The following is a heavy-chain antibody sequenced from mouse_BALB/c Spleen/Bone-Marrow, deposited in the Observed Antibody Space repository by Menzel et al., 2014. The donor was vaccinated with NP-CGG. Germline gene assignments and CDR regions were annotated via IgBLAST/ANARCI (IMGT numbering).Heavy chain of an antibody. Sequence: VKLVESGPGLVAPSQSLSITCTVSGFSLTSYGVHWVRQPPGKGLEWLGVIWAGGSTNYNSALMSRLSISKDNSKSQVFLKMNSLQPDDAAMYYCASMITTAWFAYLGQGTLVTVSA. CDR3: ASMITTAWFAY. D-gene: IGHD2-4*01. J-gene: IGHJ3*01. CDR2: IWAGGST. CDR1: GFSLTSYG. V-gene: IGHV2-9*02.